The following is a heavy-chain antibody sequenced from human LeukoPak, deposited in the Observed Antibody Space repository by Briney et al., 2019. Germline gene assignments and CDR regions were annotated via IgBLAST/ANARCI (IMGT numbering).Heavy chain of an antibody. Sequence: ASVKVSCKASGGTFSSYAISWVRQAPGQGLEWMGGIIPIFGTANYAQKFQGRVTITADESTSTAYMELSSLRSEDTAVYYCARELVITGSDRGDYWGQGTLVTVSS. V-gene: IGHV1-69*01. CDR2: IIPIFGTA. CDR3: ARELVITGSDRGDY. D-gene: IGHD3-10*01. CDR1: GGTFSSYA. J-gene: IGHJ4*02.